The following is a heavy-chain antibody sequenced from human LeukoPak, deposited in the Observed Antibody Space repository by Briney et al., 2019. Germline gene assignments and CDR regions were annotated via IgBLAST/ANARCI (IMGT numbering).Heavy chain of an antibody. V-gene: IGHV1-3*01. Sequence: ASVKVSCKASGYTFTSYAMHWVRQAPGQRLEWMGWINAGNGNTKYSQKFQGRVTITRDTSASTAYMELSSLRSEDTAVYYCASSTMGVVVPAAMWGYYYYYGMDVWGQGTTVTVSS. D-gene: IGHD2-2*01. CDR2: INAGNGNT. CDR3: ASSTMGVVVPAAMWGYYYYYGMDV. J-gene: IGHJ6*02. CDR1: GYTFTSYA.